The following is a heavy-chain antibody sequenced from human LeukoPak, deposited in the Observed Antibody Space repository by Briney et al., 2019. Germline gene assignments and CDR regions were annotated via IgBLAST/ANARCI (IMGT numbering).Heavy chain of an antibody. Sequence: SGTLSLTCAVSGGSISSSNWWSWVRQPPGKGLEWIGEIYHSGSTSYNPSLKSRVTISVDKSKNQFSLKLSSVTAADTAVYYCARVIPNYYDSTGGAFDIWGQGTMVTVSS. CDR2: IYHSGST. D-gene: IGHD3-22*01. J-gene: IGHJ3*02. CDR1: GGSISSSNW. CDR3: ARVIPNYYDSTGGAFDI. V-gene: IGHV4-4*02.